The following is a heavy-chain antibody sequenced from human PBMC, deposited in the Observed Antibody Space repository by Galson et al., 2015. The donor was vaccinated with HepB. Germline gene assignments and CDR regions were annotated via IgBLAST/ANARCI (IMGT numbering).Heavy chain of an antibody. CDR1: GFTFTSSA. D-gene: IGHD1-26*01. V-gene: IGHV1-58*02. CDR3: AAGIVGATTPDFDF. Sequence: SVKVSCKASGFTFTSSAIQWVRQARGQRLEWIGWIVVGSGNTNYAQKFQERVTITRDMSTSTAYMELSSLRSEDTAVYYCAAGIVGATTPDFDFWGQGTLVTVSS. CDR2: IVVGSGNT. J-gene: IGHJ4*02.